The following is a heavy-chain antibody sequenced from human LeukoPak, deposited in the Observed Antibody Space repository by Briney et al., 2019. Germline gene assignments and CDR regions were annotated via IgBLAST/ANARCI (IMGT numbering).Heavy chain of an antibody. Sequence: ASVKVSCKASGYTFTSYGISWVRQAPGQGLEWMGWISAYNGNTNYAQKLQGRVTMTTETSTSTAYMELRSLRSDDTAVYYCARDPPRIVVVVAATNYYGMDVWGQGTTVTVSS. V-gene: IGHV1-18*01. CDR2: ISAYNGNT. CDR3: ARDPPRIVVVVAATNYYGMDV. CDR1: GYTFTSYG. J-gene: IGHJ6*02. D-gene: IGHD2-15*01.